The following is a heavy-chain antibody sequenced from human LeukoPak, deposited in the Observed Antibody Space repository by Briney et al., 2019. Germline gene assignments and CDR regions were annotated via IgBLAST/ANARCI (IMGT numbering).Heavy chain of an antibody. CDR2: FSYSGNT. CDR1: GASVRSYY. V-gene: IGHV4-59*08. J-gene: IGHJ4*02. Sequence: SETLSLTCTVSGASVRSYYWSWIRQPPGKKLESIGYFSYSGNTNYNPSLQSRVTISVDTSKNQFSLGLNSVTAADTAVYYCARHKGNSYGPWDDWGQGTLVTVSS. CDR3: ARHKGNSYGPWDD. D-gene: IGHD3-10*01.